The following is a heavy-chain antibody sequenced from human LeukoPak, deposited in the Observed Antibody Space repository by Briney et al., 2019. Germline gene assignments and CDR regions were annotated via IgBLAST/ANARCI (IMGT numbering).Heavy chain of an antibody. Sequence: GGSLRLSCEASGFSFDDYAMHWVRQAPGKGLEWVAGISRNSYNIAYGDSVRGRFTISRDNAKKSLSLQMNSLGTEDAAFYYCAKSRDDGTGYYYDYWGQGVLVTVAS. D-gene: IGHD3-9*01. CDR1: GFSFDDYA. CDR3: AKSRDDGTGYYYDY. V-gene: IGHV3-9*01. CDR2: ISRNSYNI. J-gene: IGHJ4*02.